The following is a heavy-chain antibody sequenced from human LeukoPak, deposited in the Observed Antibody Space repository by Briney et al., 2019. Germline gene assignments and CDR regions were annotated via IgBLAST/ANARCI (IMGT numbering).Heavy chain of an antibody. CDR3: AREGRGRYSSSWFVSPPGMDV. CDR2: INHSGST. J-gene: IGHJ6*02. Sequence: PSETLSLTCAVYGGSFSGYYWSWIRQPPGKGLEWIGEINHSGSTNYNPSLKSRVTISVDTSKNQFSLKLSSVTAADTAVYYCAREGRGRYSSSWFVSPPGMDVWGQGTTVTVSS. D-gene: IGHD6-13*01. CDR1: GGSFSGYY. V-gene: IGHV4-34*01.